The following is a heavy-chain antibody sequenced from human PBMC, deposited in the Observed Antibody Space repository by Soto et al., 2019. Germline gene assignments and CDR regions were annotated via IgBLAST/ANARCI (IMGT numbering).Heavy chain of an antibody. CDR3: ARKDSGYADYMDV. J-gene: IGHJ6*03. CDR2: IYYSGGT. CDR1: GGSISGCGYS. Sequence: QVQLQESGPGLVKPSQTLSLTCTVSGGSISGCGYSWSWIRQHTGKGMEWLGYIYYSGGTYYNTSLKSRVTISVDTSENQFSLRLSSVTAADTAVYYCARKDSGYADYMDVWGKGTTVTVSS. V-gene: IGHV4-31*03. D-gene: IGHD5-12*01.